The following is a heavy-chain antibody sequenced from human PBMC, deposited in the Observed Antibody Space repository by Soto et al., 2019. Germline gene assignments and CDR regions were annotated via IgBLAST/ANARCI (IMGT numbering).Heavy chain of an antibody. CDR1: EFPFSNYS. CDR3: AKSVSGSSAFDY. Sequence: PGGSLRLSCVASEFPFSNYSMSWVRQAPGKGLEWVSAISGSAGSTYYADSVKGRFTISRDISKNTLYLQMNSLRADDTALYYCAKSVSGSSAFDYWGQGTLVTVSS. D-gene: IGHD1-26*01. J-gene: IGHJ4*02. V-gene: IGHV3-23*01. CDR2: ISGSAGST.